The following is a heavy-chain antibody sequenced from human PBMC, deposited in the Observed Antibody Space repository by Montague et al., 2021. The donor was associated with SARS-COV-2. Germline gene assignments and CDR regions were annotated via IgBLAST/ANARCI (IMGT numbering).Heavy chain of an antibody. J-gene: IGHJ4*02. Sequence: TLSPTCTVSGTSIRSGGYYWTWIRQHPGKGLEWIGYIFHTGRAYYNPSLETRVNISVDTSNNLFSLRLSSVTVADTAMYFCARARLFYYLDYWGQGTLVTVSS. CDR1: GTSIRSGGYY. D-gene: IGHD2/OR15-2a*01. V-gene: IGHV4-31*03. CDR3: ARARLFYYLDY. CDR2: IFHTGRA.